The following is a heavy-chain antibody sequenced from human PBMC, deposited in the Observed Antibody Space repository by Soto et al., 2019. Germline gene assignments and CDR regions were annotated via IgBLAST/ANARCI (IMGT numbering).Heavy chain of an antibody. CDR1: GYTFTSYD. CDR2: MNPNSGNT. D-gene: IGHD6-19*01. J-gene: IGHJ5*02. V-gene: IGHV1-8*01. Sequence: QVQLVQSGAEVKKPGASVKVSCKSSGYTFTSYDINWVRQATGQGLEWMGWMNPNSGNTGYAQKFQGRVTMTRNTSISTAYMARSSLRSEDTAVYSCARGPLAVARKGNWFDPWGQGTLVTVSS. CDR3: ARGPLAVARKGNWFDP.